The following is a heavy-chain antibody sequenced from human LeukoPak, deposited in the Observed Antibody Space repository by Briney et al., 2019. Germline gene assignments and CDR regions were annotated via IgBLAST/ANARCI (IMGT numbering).Heavy chain of an antibody. J-gene: IGHJ4*02. CDR2: INHSGST. CDR3: ARGGSSSWPFAFTYYFDY. V-gene: IGHV4-34*01. Sequence: SETLSLTCAVYGGSFSGYYWSWIRQPPGKGLEWIGEINHSGSTNYNPSLKSRVTVSVDTSKNQFSLKLSSVTAADTAVYYCARGGSSSWPFAFTYYFDYWGQGTLVTVSS. D-gene: IGHD6-13*01. CDR1: GGSFSGYY.